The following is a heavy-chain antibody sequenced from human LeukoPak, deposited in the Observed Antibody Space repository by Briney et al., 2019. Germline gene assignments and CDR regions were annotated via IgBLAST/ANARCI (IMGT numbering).Heavy chain of an antibody. CDR2: IIPIFGAP. J-gene: IGHJ4*02. D-gene: IGHD2-2*01. V-gene: IGHV1-69*15. CDR1: GGTFSTNA. Sequence: SVKVSCKASGGTFSTNAISWVRQAPGQGLEWMATIIPIFGAPNYAPKFQGRVSITADESTSTAYMVLSSLRAEDTAVYYCAREASSTWYAMFDFWGQGTLVTVSS. CDR3: AREASSTWYAMFDF.